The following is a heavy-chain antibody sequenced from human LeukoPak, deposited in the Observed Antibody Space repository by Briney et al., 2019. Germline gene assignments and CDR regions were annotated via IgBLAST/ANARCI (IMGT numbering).Heavy chain of an antibody. D-gene: IGHD1-14*01. Sequence: LGGSLRLSCAASGFTFSSYSMNWVRQAPGKGLEWVSSISSSSSYIYYADSVKGRFTISRDNAKNSLYLQMNSLRAEDTAVYYCVSPTTGGHLNYFDYWGQGTLVTVSS. J-gene: IGHJ4*02. CDR2: ISSSSSYI. CDR1: GFTFSSYS. V-gene: IGHV3-21*01. CDR3: VSPTTGGHLNYFDY.